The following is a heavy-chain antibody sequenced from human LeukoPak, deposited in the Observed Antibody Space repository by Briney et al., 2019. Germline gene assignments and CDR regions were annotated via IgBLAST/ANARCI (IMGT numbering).Heavy chain of an antibody. CDR3: SRQNYYYESSGYYRYFDY. CDR1: GGSISSYY. V-gene: IGHV4-59*08. J-gene: IGHJ4*02. D-gene: IGHD3-22*01. Sequence: SETLSLTCTVSGGSISSYYWSWIRQHPGKGLEWIGYIYYSGITNYNLSLKSRVTISVDTSKNQFSLKLSSVTAADTAVYYCSRQNYYYESSGYYRYFDYWGQGTPVTVSS. CDR2: IYYSGIT.